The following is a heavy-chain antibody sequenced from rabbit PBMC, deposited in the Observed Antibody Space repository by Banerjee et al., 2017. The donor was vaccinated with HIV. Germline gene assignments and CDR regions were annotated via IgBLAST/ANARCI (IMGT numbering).Heavy chain of an antibody. D-gene: IGHD7-1*01. V-gene: IGHV1S40*01. J-gene: IGHJ4*01. Sequence: QRLVESGGGLVKPGASLTLTCTASGFSFSSGYDMCWVRQAPGKGLEWIACIGTGVGDTYYANWAKGRFTISKTSSTTVTLQVTSLTAADTATYFCARETWGSTGNYGLWGQGTLVTVS. CDR1: GFSFSSGYD. CDR3: ARETWGSTGNYGL. CDR2: IGTGVGDT.